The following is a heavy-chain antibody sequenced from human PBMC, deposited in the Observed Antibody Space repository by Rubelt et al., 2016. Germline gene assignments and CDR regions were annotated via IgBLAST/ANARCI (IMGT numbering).Heavy chain of an antibody. CDR3: ARGHYGA. CDR1: GYTLTTLA. D-gene: IGHD4/OR15-4a*01. J-gene: IGHJ5*02. CDR2: INANTGDP. Sequence: QVQLVQSGSELKKPGASVKISCKASGYTLTTLAMNWVRQAPGQGLDWMGWINANTGDPKYATGFTGRFVFSLDTSVNTAYLQISSLQPEDTAVYFCARGHYGAWGQGTLVTVSS. V-gene: IGHV7-4-1*02.